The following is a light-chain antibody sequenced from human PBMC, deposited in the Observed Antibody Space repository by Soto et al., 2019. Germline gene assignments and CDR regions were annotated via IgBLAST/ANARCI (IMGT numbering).Light chain of an antibody. Sequence: DIQMTQSPSSLSASVGDRVTITCRASQSISSYLNWYQQKPGQAPKLLIYAAFSLQSGVPSRFSGSGSGTDFPRTTRSLQPEDFATYYCQQSYNTPWTFGQGTKVEIK. J-gene: IGKJ1*01. V-gene: IGKV1-39*01. CDR1: QSISSY. CDR3: QQSYNTPWT. CDR2: AAF.